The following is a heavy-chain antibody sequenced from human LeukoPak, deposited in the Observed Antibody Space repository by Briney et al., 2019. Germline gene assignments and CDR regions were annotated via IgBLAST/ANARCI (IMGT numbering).Heavy chain of an antibody. Sequence: SGGSLRLSCAASGFTFSSNYMSGVRRAPGRGREGVSVIYSGGSTYYADSVKGRFTISRDNSKTTLYLQMNSLRAEDTAVYYCARDSSDYGGKGVDYWGQGTLVTISS. V-gene: IGHV3-53*01. CDR2: IYSGGST. CDR1: GFTFSSNY. J-gene: IGHJ4*02. CDR3: ARDSSDYGGKGVDY. D-gene: IGHD4-23*01.